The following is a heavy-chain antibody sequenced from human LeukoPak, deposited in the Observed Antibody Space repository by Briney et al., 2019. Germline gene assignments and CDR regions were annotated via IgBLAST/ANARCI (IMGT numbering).Heavy chain of an antibody. CDR1: GGSISSHY. V-gene: IGHV4-59*08. CDR2: IDYSGST. D-gene: IGHD4-23*01. CDR3: ARLNGGN. J-gene: IGHJ4*02. Sequence: SETLSLTCTVSGGSISSHYWSWIRQPPGKGLEWIGYIDYSGSTAYNPSLNGRVAVSVDTSKNQFSLKLRSVAAADTAVYYCARLNGGNWGPGILVTVSS.